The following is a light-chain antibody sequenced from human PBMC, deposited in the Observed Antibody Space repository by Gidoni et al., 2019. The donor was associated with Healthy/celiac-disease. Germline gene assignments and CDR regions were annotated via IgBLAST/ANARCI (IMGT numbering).Light chain of an antibody. V-gene: IGKV1-5*03. CDR3: QQYNSYSPVT. Sequence: DLQMTQSPSTLSASVGDRVTITCRASQSISSWLAWYQQKPGKAPKLLIYKASSLESGVPSRFSGSGSGTEFTLTISSLQPDDFATYYCQQYNSYSPVTFXXXTKLEIK. CDR1: QSISSW. CDR2: KAS. J-gene: IGKJ2*01.